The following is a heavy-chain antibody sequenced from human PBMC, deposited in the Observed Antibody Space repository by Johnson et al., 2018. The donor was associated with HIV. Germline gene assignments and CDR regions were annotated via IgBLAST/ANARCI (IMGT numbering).Heavy chain of an antibody. Sequence: QVQLVESGGGVVQPGRSLRLSCAASAFTFSSYAMHWVRQAPGKGLECVAVISYDAINKYYADSVKGRFPISRDNSRNTLYLQMNSLRTEDTAVYYCARVRGGTGNGAFDIWGQGTMVTVSS. CDR3: ARVRGGTGNGAFDI. CDR2: ISYDAINK. V-gene: IGHV3-30*04. CDR1: AFTFSSYA. J-gene: IGHJ3*02.